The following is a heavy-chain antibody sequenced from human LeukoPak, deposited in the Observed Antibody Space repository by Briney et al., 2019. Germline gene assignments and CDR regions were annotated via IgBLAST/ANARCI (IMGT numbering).Heavy chain of an antibody. D-gene: IGHD3-3*01. V-gene: IGHV4-61*02. CDR2: IYTSGST. CDR3: ARGGGTIFGVVSYYYYYYMDV. CDR1: GGSISSGSYY. J-gene: IGHJ6*03. Sequence: NPSETLSLTCTVSGGSISSGSYYWSWIRQPAGKGLEWIGRIYTSGSTNYNPSLKSRVTISVDTSKNQFSLKLSSVTAADTAVYCCARGGGTIFGVVSYYYYYYMDVWGKGTTVTVSS.